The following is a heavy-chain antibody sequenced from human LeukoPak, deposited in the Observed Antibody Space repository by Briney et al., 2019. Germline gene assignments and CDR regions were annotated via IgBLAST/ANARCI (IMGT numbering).Heavy chain of an antibody. CDR3: ARGNQQPPRSTPDY. V-gene: IGHV3-74*01. D-gene: IGHD5-18*01. J-gene: IGHJ4*02. CDR2: IKTDGSTT. Sequence: GGSLRLSCAVSGFTFSSSWMHWVRQAPGKGLVWVSHIKTDGSTTAYADSVKGRFTISRDNAKNTLYLQMNSLRAEDTGVYYCARGNQQPPRSTPDYWGQGTLVTVSS. CDR1: GFTFSSSW.